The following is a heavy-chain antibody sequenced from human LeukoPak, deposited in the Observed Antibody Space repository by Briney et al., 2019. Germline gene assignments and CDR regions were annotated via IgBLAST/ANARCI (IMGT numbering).Heavy chain of an antibody. D-gene: IGHD4-17*01. J-gene: IGHJ4*02. V-gene: IGHV1-69*05. Sequence: SVKVSCKASGYTFTSYGISWVRQAPGQGLEWMGRIIPIFGTANYAQKFQGRVTITTDESTSTAYMELSSLRSEDTAVYYCARNPNDYGDLYFDYWGQGTLVTVSS. CDR3: ARNPNDYGDLYFDY. CDR1: GYTFTSYG. CDR2: IIPIFGTA.